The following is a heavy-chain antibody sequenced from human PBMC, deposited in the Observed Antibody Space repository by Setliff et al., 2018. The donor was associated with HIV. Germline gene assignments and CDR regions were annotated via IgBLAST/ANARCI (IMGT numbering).Heavy chain of an antibody. CDR1: GGSVTSYY. CDR3: ARLRQQPYYYMDV. J-gene: IGHJ6*03. D-gene: IGHD6-13*01. V-gene: IGHV4-4*07. CDR2: ISISGDP. Sequence: SETLSLTCTVSGGSVTSYYWSWIRQPAGKRLEWIGRISISGDPNYNPSLKSRVTVSVDTSKNQFYLKLSSVTAADTAVYYCARLRQQPYYYMDVWGKGTTVTVSS.